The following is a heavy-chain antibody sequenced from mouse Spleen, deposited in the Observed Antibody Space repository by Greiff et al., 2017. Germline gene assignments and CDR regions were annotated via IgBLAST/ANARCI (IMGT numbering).Heavy chain of an antibody. CDR2: IDPETGGT. D-gene: IGHD1-1*01. CDR1: GYTFTDYE. V-gene: IGHV1-15*01. CDR3: TSSGYYGSSYYYFDY. Sequence: QVQLKQSGAELVRPGASVTLSCKASGYTFTDYEMHWVKQTPVHGLEWIGAIDPETGGTAYNQKFKGKAILTADKSSSTAYMELRSLTSEDSAVYYCTSSGYYGSSYYYFDYWGQGTTLTVSS. J-gene: IGHJ2*01.